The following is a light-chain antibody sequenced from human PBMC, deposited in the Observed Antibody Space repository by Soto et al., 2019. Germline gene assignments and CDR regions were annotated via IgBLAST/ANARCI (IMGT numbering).Light chain of an antibody. V-gene: IGLV1-40*01. CDR1: SSDIGAGYD. CDR2: GNG. J-gene: IGLJ2*01. CDR3: QSYDNSLSGDVV. Sequence: QSVLTQPPSVSGAPGQRVTISCTGSSSDIGAGYDVHWYQQLPGTAPKLLIYGNGNRPSGVPDRFSGSKSGTSASLAITGLQAEDEADYYCQSYDNSLSGDVVFGGGTKVTVL.